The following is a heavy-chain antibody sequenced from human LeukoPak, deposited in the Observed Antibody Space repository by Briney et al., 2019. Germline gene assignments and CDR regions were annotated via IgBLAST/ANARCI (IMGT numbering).Heavy chain of an antibody. Sequence: SETLSLTCAVYGGSFSGYYWSWIRQPPGKGLEWIGEINHSGSTNYNPSLKSRVTISVDTSKNQFSLKLSSVTAADTAVYYCARPIVVVPLRAFDIWGQGTMVIVSS. J-gene: IGHJ3*02. CDR3: ARPIVVVPLRAFDI. D-gene: IGHD2-21*01. CDR2: INHSGST. CDR1: GGSFSGYY. V-gene: IGHV4-34*01.